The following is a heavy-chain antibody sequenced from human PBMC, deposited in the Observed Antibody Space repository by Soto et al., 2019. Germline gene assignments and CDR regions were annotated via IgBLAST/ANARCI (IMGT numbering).Heavy chain of an antibody. Sequence: ASVKVSCKASGYTFINYYIHWVRQAPGQGLEWMGVINPNGGSTVYAQKFQGRVTLTRDTSTSTVYVELSSLRSDDTAVYFCVRATAARQRDYSYHYYLHIWSKGTTVTVAS. D-gene: IGHD6-6*01. V-gene: IGHV1-46*03. CDR2: INPNGGST. CDR3: VRATAARQRDYSYHYYLHI. J-gene: IGHJ6*03. CDR1: GYTFINYY.